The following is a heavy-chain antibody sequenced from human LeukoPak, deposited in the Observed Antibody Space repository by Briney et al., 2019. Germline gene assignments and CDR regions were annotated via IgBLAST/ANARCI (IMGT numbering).Heavy chain of an antibody. V-gene: IGHV4-59*11. CDR3: ARGPREGYNYRAFDI. Sequence: SETLSLTCTVSGGSISSHYWSWIRQPPGKGLEWIGYIYYSGSTNYNPSLKSRVTISIDTSKNQFSLKLSSVTAADTAVYYCARGPREGYNYRAFDIWGQGTMVTVSS. J-gene: IGHJ3*02. CDR2: IYYSGST. D-gene: IGHD5-24*01. CDR1: GGSISSHY.